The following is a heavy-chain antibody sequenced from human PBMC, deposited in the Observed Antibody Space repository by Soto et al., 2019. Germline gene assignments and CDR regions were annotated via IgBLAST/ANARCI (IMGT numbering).Heavy chain of an antibody. J-gene: IGHJ6*02. CDR2: ISYDGSNK. D-gene: IGHD6-13*01. CDR1: GFTFSSYA. CDR3: ARDLVMGSSSWLYYYYYGMDV. Sequence: GGSLRLSCAASGFTFSSYAMRWVRQAPGKGLEWVAVISYDGSNKYYADSVKGRFTISRDNSKNTLYLQMNSLRAEDTAVYYCARDLVMGSSSWLYYYYYGMDVWGQGTTVTVSS. V-gene: IGHV3-30-3*01.